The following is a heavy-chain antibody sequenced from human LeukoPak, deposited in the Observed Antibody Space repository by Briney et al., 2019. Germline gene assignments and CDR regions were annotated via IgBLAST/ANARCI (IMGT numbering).Heavy chain of an antibody. D-gene: IGHD3-10*02. CDR2: IYYSGST. CDR1: GGSISSYY. Sequence: SETLSLTCTVSGGSISSYYWSWIRQPPGKGLEWIGYIYYSGSTNYNPSLKSRVTISVDTSKNQFSLKLSSVTAAGTAVYYCASVNVRGVIGYWGQGTLVTVSS. J-gene: IGHJ4*02. CDR3: ASVNVRGVIGY. V-gene: IGHV4-59*01.